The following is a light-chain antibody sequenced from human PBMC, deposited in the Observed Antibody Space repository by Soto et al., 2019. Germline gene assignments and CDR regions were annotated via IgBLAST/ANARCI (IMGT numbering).Light chain of an antibody. Sequence: EVVMTQSPANLSLSPGAGATLSCWASQPVSDKLAWYQQKPGQAPRLLIYGASARALGIPARFSGSGSGTDFTLTISRLEPEDFAVYYCQQHGSSPITFGQGTRLEIK. CDR2: GAS. J-gene: IGKJ5*01. CDR1: QPVSDK. CDR3: QQHGSSPIT. V-gene: IGKV3-20*01.